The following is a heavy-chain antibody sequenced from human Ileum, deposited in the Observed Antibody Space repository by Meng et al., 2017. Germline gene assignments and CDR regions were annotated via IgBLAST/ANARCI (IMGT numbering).Heavy chain of an antibody. Sequence: GGSLRLSCAASGFTFSSHAMSWVRQTPGKGLEWVSGISGSGGGTYYADSVEGRFTISRDNSKSTLYLQVNSLRAEDTAVYYCARTTMARAFDIWGQGTMVTVSS. CDR1: GFTFSSHA. D-gene: IGHD3-10*01. CDR3: ARTTMARAFDI. J-gene: IGHJ3*02. V-gene: IGHV3-23*01. CDR2: ISGSGGGT.